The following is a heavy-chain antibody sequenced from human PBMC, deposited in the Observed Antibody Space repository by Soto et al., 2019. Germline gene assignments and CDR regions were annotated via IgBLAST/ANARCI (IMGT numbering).Heavy chain of an antibody. CDR1: GFSLSTYV. Sequence: EVQLLESGGGLVQPGGSLRLSCVVSGFSLSTYVMSWVRQAPGKGLEWVSTVGRTTSTFYADSVRGRFTISRDNYNNALFLQMNSLRADDTALYYCAKGILQEPPGTRAFDVWGQGTMVIVSS. CDR2: VGRTTST. V-gene: IGHV3-23*01. CDR3: AKGILQEPPGTRAFDV. D-gene: IGHD6-13*01. J-gene: IGHJ3*01.